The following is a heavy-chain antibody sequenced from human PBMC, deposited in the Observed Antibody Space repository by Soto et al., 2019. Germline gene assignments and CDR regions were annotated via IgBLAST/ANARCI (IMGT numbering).Heavy chain of an antibody. V-gene: IGHV4-39*01. CDR1: GGYVRSSSYY. D-gene: IGHD3-9*01. Sequence: LELLSLPCTVSGGYVRSSSYYWGWVRKPPGKGLEWIGSVYYSGSTYYNPSLESRVTISVDKSKNQFSLKLMSLSAADTAVYYCGRLEGLATISYYFDYWGQGALVTVSS. J-gene: IGHJ4*02. CDR2: VYYSGST. CDR3: GRLEGLATISYYFDY.